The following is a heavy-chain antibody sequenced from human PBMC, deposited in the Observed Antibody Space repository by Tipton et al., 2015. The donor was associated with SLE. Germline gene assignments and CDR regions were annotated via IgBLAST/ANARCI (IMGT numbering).Heavy chain of an antibody. V-gene: IGHV4-4*08. J-gene: IGHJ4*02. Sequence: TLSLTCTVSGGSISRYYWSWIRQPPGKGLGWIGYIYTSGRTNYNPSLKSRVTISVDTSKNQFSLKLSSVTAADTAVYYCARGGGSFPGDYFDYWGQGTLVTVSS. CDR1: GGSISRYY. CDR2: IYTSGRT. D-gene: IGHD1-26*01. CDR3: ARGGGSFPGDYFDY.